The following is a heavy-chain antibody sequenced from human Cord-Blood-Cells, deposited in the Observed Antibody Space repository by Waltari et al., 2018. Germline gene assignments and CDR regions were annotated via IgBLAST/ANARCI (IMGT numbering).Heavy chain of an antibody. V-gene: IGHV4-31*03. CDR3: ARFGVRGVIIDY. J-gene: IGHJ4*02. Sequence: GPGLVKPSQTLSLTCTVSGGSISSGGYYWSWIRQHPGKGLEWIGYIYYSGSTYYNPSLKSRVTISVDKSKNQFSLKLSSVTAADTAVYYCARFGVRGVIIDYWGQGTLVTVSS. CDR1: GGSISSGGYY. CDR2: IYYSGST. D-gene: IGHD3-10*01.